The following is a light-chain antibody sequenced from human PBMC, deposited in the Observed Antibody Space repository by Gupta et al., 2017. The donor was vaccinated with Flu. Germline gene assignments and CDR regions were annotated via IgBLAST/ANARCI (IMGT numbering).Light chain of an antibody. V-gene: IGLV1-47*01. CDR3: AAWDDSLSGWV. CDR1: SSNIGSNF. CDR2: KNN. J-gene: IGLJ3*02. Sequence: QSVLTQPPPASGTPGQRVTISCSGSSSNIGSNFVYWYQQFPGTAPKLLIYKNNQRPSGVPDRFSGSRSGTSASLAIRGLQSEDEADYYCAAWDDSLSGWVFGGGTKLTVL.